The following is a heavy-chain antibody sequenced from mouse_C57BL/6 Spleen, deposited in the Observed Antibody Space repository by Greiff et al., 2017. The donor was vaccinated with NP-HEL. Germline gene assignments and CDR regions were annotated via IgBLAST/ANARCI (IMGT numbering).Heavy chain of an antibody. Sequence: QVQLQQSGAELVMPGASVKLSCKASGYTFTSYWMHWVKQRPGQGLEWIGEIDPSDSYTNYNQKFKGKSTLTVDKSSSTAYMQLSSLTSEDSAVYYCARRVYSAMDYWGQGTSVTVSS. CDR1: GYTFTSYW. CDR2: IDPSDSYT. V-gene: IGHV1-69*01. CDR3: ARRVYSAMDY. J-gene: IGHJ4*01.